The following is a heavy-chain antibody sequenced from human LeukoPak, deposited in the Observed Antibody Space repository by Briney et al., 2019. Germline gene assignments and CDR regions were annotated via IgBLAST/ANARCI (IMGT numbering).Heavy chain of an antibody. J-gene: IGHJ4*02. CDR2: INSDGSST. V-gene: IGHV3-74*01. Sequence: PGGSLRLSCAASGFTFSSYSMNWVRQAPGKGLVWVSRINSDGSSTSYADSVKGRFTISRDNAKNTLYLQMNSLRAEDTAVYYCARVGSSGYEDFDYWGQGTLVTVSS. CDR3: ARVGSSGYEDFDY. CDR1: GFTFSSYS. D-gene: IGHD5-12*01.